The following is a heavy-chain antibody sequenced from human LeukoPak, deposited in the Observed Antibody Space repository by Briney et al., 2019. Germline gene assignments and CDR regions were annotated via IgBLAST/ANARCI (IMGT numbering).Heavy chain of an antibody. V-gene: IGHV6-1*01. CDR3: TGGGLVRGSLHWFDP. D-gene: IGHD3-10*01. CDR1: GDSVSGGSAG. Sequence: SQTLSLTCAISGDSVSGGSAGWNWIRQSPSRGLEWLGRIYYRSKWYSDYAISVKSRITINPDTSRNQFSLQLNSVTHDDTAVYYCTGGGLVRGSLHWFDPWGQGTLVTVSS. CDR2: IYYRSKWYS. J-gene: IGHJ5*02.